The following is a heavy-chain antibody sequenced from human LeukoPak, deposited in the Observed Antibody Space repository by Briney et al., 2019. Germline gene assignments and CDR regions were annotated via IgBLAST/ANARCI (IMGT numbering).Heavy chain of an antibody. CDR1: GGTFSSYA. D-gene: IGHD6-19*01. CDR2: ISAYNGNT. Sequence: ASVKVSCKASGGTFSSYAISWVRQAPGQGLEWMGWISAYNGNTNYAQKLQGRVTMTTDTSTSTAYMELRSLRSDDTAVHYCARDRSSSGWSEVDYWGQGTLVTVSS. V-gene: IGHV1-18*01. J-gene: IGHJ4*02. CDR3: ARDRSSSGWSEVDY.